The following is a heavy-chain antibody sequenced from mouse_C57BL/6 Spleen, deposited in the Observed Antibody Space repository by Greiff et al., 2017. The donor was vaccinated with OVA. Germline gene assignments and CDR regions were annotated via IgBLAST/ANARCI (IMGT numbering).Heavy chain of an antibody. CDR1: GYTFTSYW. J-gene: IGHJ2*01. CDR3: ASSDDGYYEGY. V-gene: IGHV1-52*01. CDR2: IDPSDSET. D-gene: IGHD2-3*01. Sequence: QVQLQQPGAELVRPGSSVKLSCKASGYTFTSYWMHWVKQRPIQGLEWIGNIDPSDSETHYNQKFKDKATLTVDKSSSTAYMQLSSLTSEDSAVYYCASSDDGYYEGYWGHGTTLTASS.